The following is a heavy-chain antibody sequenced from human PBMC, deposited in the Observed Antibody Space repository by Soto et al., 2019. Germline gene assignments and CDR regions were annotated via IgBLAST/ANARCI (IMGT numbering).Heavy chain of an antibody. J-gene: IGHJ4*02. V-gene: IGHV3-11*01. CDR1: GFTFSAFY. CDR2: ITISGGTI. CDR3: AREGGYCSGDNCHLDY. Sequence: QVQLVESGGGLVKPGGSLRLSCAASGFTFSAFYMSWVRQAPGKGLEWISHITISGGTIYFADSVKGRFTISRDKAKNSLNLQMNSLTAEDTAVYYCAREGGYCSGDNCHLDYWGQGTLVTVSS. D-gene: IGHD2-15*01.